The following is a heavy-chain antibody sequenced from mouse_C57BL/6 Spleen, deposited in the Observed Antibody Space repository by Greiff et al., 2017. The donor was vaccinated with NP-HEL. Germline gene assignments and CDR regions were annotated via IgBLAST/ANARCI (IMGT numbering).Heavy chain of an antibody. V-gene: IGHV5-4*01. CDR3: ARGYYGSRMVGYFDY. J-gene: IGHJ2*01. D-gene: IGHD1-1*01. Sequence: EVHLVESGGGLVKPGGSLKLSCAASGFTFSSYAMSWVRQTPEKRLEWVATISDGGSYTYYPDNVKGRFTISRDNAKNNLYLQMSHLKSEDTAMYYCARGYYGSRMVGYFDYWGQGTTLTVSS. CDR1: GFTFSSYA. CDR2: ISDGGSYT.